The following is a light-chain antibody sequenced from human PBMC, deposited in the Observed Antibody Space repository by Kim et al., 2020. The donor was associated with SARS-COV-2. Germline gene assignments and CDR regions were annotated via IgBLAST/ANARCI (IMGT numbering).Light chain of an antibody. CDR3: SAWDDSLKAWV. CDR1: RNNNGDQG. CDR2: RSN. V-gene: IGLV10-54*04. J-gene: IGLJ3*02. Sequence: QTATLTCSGNRNNNGDQGVTWLQQHQGHPPKLLSYRSNKRPSGISERFSASRSGSTASLTITGLQPEDEADYYCSAWDDSLKAWVFGGGTKLTVL.